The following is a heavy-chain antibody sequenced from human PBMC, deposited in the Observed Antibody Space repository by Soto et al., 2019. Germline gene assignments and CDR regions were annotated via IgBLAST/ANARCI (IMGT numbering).Heavy chain of an antibody. Sequence: QVQLVESGGGVVQPGRSLRLSCAASGFTFSSYAMHWVRQAPGKGLEWVAVISYDGSNKYYADSVKGRFTISRDNSKNPLYLQMNSLRAEDTAVCYCAILGAGGGQDYWGPGTLVTVSS. CDR1: GFTFSSYA. CDR2: ISYDGSNK. D-gene: IGHD1-26*01. CDR3: AILGAGGGQDY. V-gene: IGHV3-30-3*01. J-gene: IGHJ4*02.